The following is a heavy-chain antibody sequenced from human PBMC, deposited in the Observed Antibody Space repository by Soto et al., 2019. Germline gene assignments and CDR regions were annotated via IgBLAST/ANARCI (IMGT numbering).Heavy chain of an antibody. D-gene: IGHD6-6*01. J-gene: IGHJ5*02. V-gene: IGHV1-18*01. Sequence: ASVKVSCKASGYTFTNYDINWVRQASGQGLEWLGWMSPRTGNADYAQKLQGRVTMTTDTSTRTAYMELRSLRSDDTAVYYCARKSSSSSWFDPWGQGTLVTVSS. CDR1: GYTFTNYD. CDR2: MSPRTGNA. CDR3: ARKSSSSSWFDP.